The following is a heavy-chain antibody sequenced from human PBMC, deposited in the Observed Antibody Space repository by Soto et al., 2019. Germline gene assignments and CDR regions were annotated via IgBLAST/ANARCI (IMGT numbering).Heavy chain of an antibody. Sequence: QVQLVQSGAEVKKPGASVKVSCKASGYTFTGYYMHWVRQAPGQGLEWMGWINPNSGGTNYAQKFQGRVTMTRDTSISTAYMELSRLRSDDTAVYYCARDSRPWDIVATTNFDYWGQGTLVTVSS. J-gene: IGHJ4*02. CDR3: ARDSRPWDIVATTNFDY. V-gene: IGHV1-2*02. D-gene: IGHD5-12*01. CDR1: GYTFTGYY. CDR2: INPNSGGT.